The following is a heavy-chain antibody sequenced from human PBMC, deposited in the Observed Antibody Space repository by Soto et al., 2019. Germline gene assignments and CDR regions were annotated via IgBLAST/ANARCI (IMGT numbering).Heavy chain of an antibody. CDR1: GFTFSSYG. CDR2: ISYDGSKK. CDR3: AKGGSLRYFDWLLTPGDY. J-gene: IGHJ4*02. Sequence: QVQLVESGGGVVQPGRSLRISCAASGFTFSSYGMHWVRQAPGKGLEWVAVISYDGSKKYYADSVKGRFTISRDNYKNTMYLQMNSLRAEDTAVYYCAKGGSLRYFDWLLTPGDYWGQGTLVTVSS. D-gene: IGHD3-9*01. V-gene: IGHV3-30*18.